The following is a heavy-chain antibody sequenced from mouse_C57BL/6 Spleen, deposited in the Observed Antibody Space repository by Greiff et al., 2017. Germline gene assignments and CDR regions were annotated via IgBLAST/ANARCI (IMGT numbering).Heavy chain of an antibody. CDR3: AIYSYYAMDY. CDR1: GYAFTNYL. CDR2: INPGSGGT. J-gene: IGHJ4*01. V-gene: IGHV1-54*01. D-gene: IGHD2-1*01. Sequence: QVQLQQPGAELVRPGTSVKVSCKASGYAFTNYLIEWVKQRPGQGLEWIGVINPGSGGTNYNEKFKGKATLTADTSSSTAYMQLSSLTSEDSAVYFCAIYSYYAMDYWGQGTSFTVSS.